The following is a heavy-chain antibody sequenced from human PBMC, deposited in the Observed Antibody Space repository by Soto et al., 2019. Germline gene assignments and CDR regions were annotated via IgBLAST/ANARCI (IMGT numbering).Heavy chain of an antibody. D-gene: IGHD3-3*01. J-gene: IGHJ6*02. CDR2: IIPIFGTA. V-gene: IGHV1-69*01. CDR1: GGKFSSYA. Sequence: SVKVSYKASGGKFSSYAIRWVRQAPGQGLEWMGGIIPIFGTANYAQKFQGRVTITADESTSTAYMELSSLRSEDTAVYYCARSDITIFGVVMVEYYYGMDVWDQGTTVTFSS. CDR3: ARSDITIFGVVMVEYYYGMDV.